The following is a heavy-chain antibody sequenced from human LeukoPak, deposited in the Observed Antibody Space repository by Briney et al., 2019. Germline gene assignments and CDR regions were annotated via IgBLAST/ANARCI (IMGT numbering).Heavy chain of an antibody. CDR1: GGTFGNYA. CDR3: ARVRVSFEARIAAAGTNYYYYYMDV. D-gene: IGHD6-13*01. Sequence: GSSVKVSCKASGGTFGNYAISWVRQAPGQGLEWMGGIIPIFDTPNYAQKFQGRVTITADKSTSTAYMELSSLRSEDTAVYYCARVRVSFEARIAAAGTNYYYYYMDVWGKGTTVTISS. V-gene: IGHV1-69*06. CDR2: IIPIFDTP. J-gene: IGHJ6*03.